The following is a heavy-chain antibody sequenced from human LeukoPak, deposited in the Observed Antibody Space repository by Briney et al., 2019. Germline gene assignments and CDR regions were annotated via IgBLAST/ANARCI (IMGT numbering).Heavy chain of an antibody. D-gene: IGHD3-3*01. CDR3: ARHDFWSGFDI. J-gene: IGHJ3*02. V-gene: IGHV4-59*11. CDR2: MYYSGRT. CDR1: AGSISSRY. Sequence: PSETLSLTCTVSAGSISSRYWSWIRPPPGRGLEWIGYMYYSGRTNYNPSLKSRVTISVDTSKNQFSLKLSSVTAADTAVYFCARHDFWSGFDIWGQGTMVTVSS.